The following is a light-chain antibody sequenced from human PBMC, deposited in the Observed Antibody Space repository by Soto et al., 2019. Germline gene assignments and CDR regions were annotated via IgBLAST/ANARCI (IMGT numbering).Light chain of an antibody. CDR1: QNINNF. J-gene: IGKJ3*01. CDR3: QQTFSFPLT. V-gene: IGKV1-39*01. Sequence: DIQMTQSPASLSASVGHRVTITCRASQNINNFLHWYQQKPGKAPSLLIYTASTLQTGVPSRFSGSGSGADFTLTISDLQPEDFVTYFCQQTFSFPLTFGPGTKVDIK. CDR2: TAS.